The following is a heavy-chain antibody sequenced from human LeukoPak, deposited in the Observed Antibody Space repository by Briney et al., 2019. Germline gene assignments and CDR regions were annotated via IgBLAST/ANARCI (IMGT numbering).Heavy chain of an antibody. Sequence: ASVKVSCKASGFTFTSSAMQWVRQARGQRLEWTGWIVVGSGNTNYAQKFQERVTITRDMSTSTAYTELSSLRSEDTAVYYCAARQAKYQLLFSFDIWGQGTMVTVSS. CDR2: IVVGSGNT. V-gene: IGHV1-58*02. J-gene: IGHJ3*02. CDR3: AARQAKYQLLFSFDI. D-gene: IGHD2-2*01. CDR1: GFTFTSSA.